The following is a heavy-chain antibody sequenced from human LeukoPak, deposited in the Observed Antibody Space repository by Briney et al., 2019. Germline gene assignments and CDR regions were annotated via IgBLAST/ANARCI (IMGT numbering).Heavy chain of an antibody. CDR2: IYYSGST. CDR3: ARADVGYFDY. Sequence: PSETLSLTFTVSGGSISSYYWSWIRQPPGKGLEWIGYIYYSGSTNYNPSLKSRVTISVDTSKNQFSLKLSSVTAADTAVYYCARADVGYFDYWGQGTLVTVSS. J-gene: IGHJ4*02. CDR1: GGSISSYY. D-gene: IGHD1-26*01. V-gene: IGHV4-59*01.